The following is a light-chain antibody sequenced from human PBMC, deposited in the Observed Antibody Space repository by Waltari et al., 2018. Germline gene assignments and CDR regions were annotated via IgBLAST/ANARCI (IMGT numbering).Light chain of an antibody. V-gene: IGLV3-21*02. J-gene: IGLJ2*01. Sequence: SYALIQAPSVSVAPGQTARISCGGNDIGTYRVHWYRRRPGQAPVLVVFDGTDRPSGIPERFSGCNSGDAAALTIIRVEAGDEADYYGQVWDTTSDHQHVVFGGGTKLTVL. CDR3: QVWDTTSDHQHVV. CDR2: DGT. CDR1: DIGTYR.